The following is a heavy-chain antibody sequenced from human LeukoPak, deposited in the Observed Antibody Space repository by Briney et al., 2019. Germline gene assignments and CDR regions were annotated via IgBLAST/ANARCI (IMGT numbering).Heavy chain of an antibody. J-gene: IGHJ4*02. CDR2: ISTSGGNT. V-gene: IGHV3-23*01. D-gene: IGHD1-1*01. Sequence: GGSLRLSCAGSGFTFSSNALSWVRQAPGKGLEWVSAISTSGGNTYYADSVRGRFTISRNNSKNTLYLQMNTLRAENTAVYYCATTKQARRYFDYWGQGTLVTVSS. CDR3: ATTKQARRYFDY. CDR1: GFTFSSNA.